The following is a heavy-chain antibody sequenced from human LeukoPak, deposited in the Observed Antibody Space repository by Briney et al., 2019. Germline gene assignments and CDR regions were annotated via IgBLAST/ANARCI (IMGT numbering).Heavy chain of an antibody. CDR1: GYTFTSYG. Sequence: ASVKVSCKASGYTFTSYGISWVRQAPGQGLEWMGWISAYSGNTNYAQKFQGRVTITADRSTSTAYMELSSLRSEDTAVYYCARDRAENYYDSSGYPDYWGQGTLVTVSS. V-gene: IGHV1-18*01. CDR2: ISAYSGNT. J-gene: IGHJ4*02. CDR3: ARDRAENYYDSSGYPDY. D-gene: IGHD3-22*01.